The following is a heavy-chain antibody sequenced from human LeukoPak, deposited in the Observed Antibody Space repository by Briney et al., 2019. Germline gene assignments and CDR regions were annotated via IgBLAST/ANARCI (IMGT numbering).Heavy chain of an antibody. V-gene: IGHV3-66*01. CDR1: GFTVSSNY. CDR2: IYSGGST. J-gene: IGHJ4*02. D-gene: IGHD3-10*01. CDR3: AREGSRYYGSGTTITALTH. Sequence: GGSLRLSCAASGFTVSSNYMSWVRQAPGKGLEWVSVIYSGGSTYYADSVKGRFTISRDNPKNTLYLQMNSLRAEDTAVYYCAREGSRYYGSGTTITALTHWGQGTLVTVSS.